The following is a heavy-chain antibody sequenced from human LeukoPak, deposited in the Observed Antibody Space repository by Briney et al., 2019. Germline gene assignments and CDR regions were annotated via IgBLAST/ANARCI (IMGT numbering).Heavy chain of an antibody. Sequence: PSETLSLTCTVSGGSISSYYWSWIRQPPGKGLEWIGYIYYSGSTNYNPSLKSRVTISVDTSKNQFSLKLSSVTAADTAVYYCARDQRYHYGMDVWGQGTTVTVSS. J-gene: IGHJ6*02. CDR3: ARDQRYHYGMDV. CDR2: IYYSGST. CDR1: GGSISSYY. V-gene: IGHV4-59*01.